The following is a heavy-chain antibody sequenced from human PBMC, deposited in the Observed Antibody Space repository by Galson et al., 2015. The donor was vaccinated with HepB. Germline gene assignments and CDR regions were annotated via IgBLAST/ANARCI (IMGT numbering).Heavy chain of an antibody. Sequence: SLRLSCAASGITFSSYAMSWVRQAPGKGLVRVSRLNGDGSSTNYADSVKGRFTISRDNAKNKLYLQMNSLRPEDTAVYYCARGEGTFSAVVDYWGQGTLVTVSS. CDR3: ARGEGTFSAVVDY. CDR1: GITFSSYA. J-gene: IGHJ4*02. D-gene: IGHD3-10*01. CDR2: LNGDGSST. V-gene: IGHV3-74*01.